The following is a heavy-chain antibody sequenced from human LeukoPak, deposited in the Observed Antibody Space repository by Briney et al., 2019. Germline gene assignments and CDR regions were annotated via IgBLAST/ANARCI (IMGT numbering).Heavy chain of an antibody. Sequence: GGSLRLSCAASGFTFSNAWMSWVRQSPGKGLEWVGRIKSKTDGGTTDYAAPVKGRFTISRDDSKNTLYLQMNSLKTEDTAVYYCTTVEDGPPGPRSNYFDYWGQGTLVTVSS. CDR3: TTVEDGPPGPRSNYFDY. D-gene: IGHD1-1*01. V-gene: IGHV3-15*01. CDR1: GFTFSNAW. J-gene: IGHJ4*02. CDR2: IKSKTDGGTT.